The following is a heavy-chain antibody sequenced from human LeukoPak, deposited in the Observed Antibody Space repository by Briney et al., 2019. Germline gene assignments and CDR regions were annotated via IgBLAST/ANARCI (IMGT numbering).Heavy chain of an antibody. CDR1: GGTFSSYA. CDR3: AGGIAARPYYFDY. V-gene: IGHV1-69*04. Sequence: GASVKVSCKASGGTFSSYAISWVRQAPGQGLEWMGRIIPILGIANYAQKFQGRVTITADKSTSIAYMELSSLRSEDTAVYYCAGGIAARPYYFDYWGQGTLVTVSS. CDR2: IIPILGIA. D-gene: IGHD6-6*01. J-gene: IGHJ4*02.